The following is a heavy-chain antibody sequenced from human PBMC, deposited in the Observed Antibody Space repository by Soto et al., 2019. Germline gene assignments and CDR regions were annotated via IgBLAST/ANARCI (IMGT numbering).Heavy chain of an antibody. J-gene: IGHJ6*02. CDR1: GGTFGSYA. D-gene: IGHD2-2*01. Sequence: QVQLVQSGAEVKKPGSSVKVSCKASGGTFGSYAISWVRQAPGQGLEWMGGIIPIPGTANYAQKFQGRVTIAADESTSTAYMELSSLRPEDTAVYYCARSQGSSTSLEIYYYYSYGMDVWGRGTTVTVSS. V-gene: IGHV1-69*01. CDR2: IIPIPGTA. CDR3: ARSQGSSTSLEIYYYYSYGMDV.